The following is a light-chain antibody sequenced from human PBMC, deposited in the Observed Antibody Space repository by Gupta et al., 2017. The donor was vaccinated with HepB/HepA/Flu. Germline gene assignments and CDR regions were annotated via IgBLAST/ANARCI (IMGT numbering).Light chain of an antibody. Sequence: PGQRATLSCRASQSVGSYLAWYQQKQGQGPTLLISDASSRATGSRARFSGSGGGTDFNLTISSRGPEDFELYYCQQRSNWPPGVTFGHGTRVDIK. V-gene: IGKV3-11*01. CDR2: DAS. CDR1: QSVGSY. J-gene: IGKJ3*01. CDR3: QQRSNWPPGVT.